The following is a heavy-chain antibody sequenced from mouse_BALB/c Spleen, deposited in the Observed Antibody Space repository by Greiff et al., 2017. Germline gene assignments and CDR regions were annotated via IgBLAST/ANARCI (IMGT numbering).Heavy chain of an antibody. CDR3: ARGDGNYGGYAMDY. J-gene: IGHJ4*01. V-gene: IGHV1-18*01. CDR1: GYTFTDYN. CDR2: INPNNGGT. Sequence: EVKLVESGPELVKPGASVKIPCKASGYTFTDYNMDWVKQSHGKSLEWIGDINPNNGGTIYNQKFKGKATLTVDKSSSTAYMELRSLTSEDTAVYYGARGDGNYGGYAMDYWGQGTSVTVSS. D-gene: IGHD2-1*01.